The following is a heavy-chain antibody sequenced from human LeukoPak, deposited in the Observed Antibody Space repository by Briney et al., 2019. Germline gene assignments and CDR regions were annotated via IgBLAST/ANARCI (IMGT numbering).Heavy chain of an antibody. J-gene: IGHJ6*02. CDR1: GYTFTIYG. D-gene: IGHD6-13*01. V-gene: IGHV1-18*01. CDR2: ISAYNGNT. Sequence: ASVKVSCKASGYTFTIYGISWVRQAPGQGLEWMGWISAYNGNTNYAQKLQGRVTMTTDTSTSTAYMELRSLRSDNTAVYYCARDKTAADLGVYYYYGMDVWGQGTTVTVSS. CDR3: ARDKTAADLGVYYYYGMDV.